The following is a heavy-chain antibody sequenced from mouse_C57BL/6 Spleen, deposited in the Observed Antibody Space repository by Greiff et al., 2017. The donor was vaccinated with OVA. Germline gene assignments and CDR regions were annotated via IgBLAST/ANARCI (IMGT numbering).Heavy chain of an antibody. D-gene: IGHD1-1*01. J-gene: IGHJ2*01. Sequence: QVQLKQPGAELVRPGSSVKLSCKASGYTFTSYWMHWVKQRPIQGLEWIGNIDPSDSETHYNQKFKDKATLTVDKSSSTAYMQLSSLTSEDSAVYYSARSYYYGSSYGYFDYWGQGTTLTVSS. CDR3: ARSYYYGSSYGYFDY. V-gene: IGHV1-52*01. CDR1: GYTFTSYW. CDR2: IDPSDSET.